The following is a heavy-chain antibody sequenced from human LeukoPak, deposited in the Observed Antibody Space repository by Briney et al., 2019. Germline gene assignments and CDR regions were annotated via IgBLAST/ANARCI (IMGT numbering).Heavy chain of an antibody. J-gene: IGHJ4*02. CDR2: MNPNSGNT. CDR1: GYTFTSYD. CDR3: ARDRAYYYGSGSYDY. D-gene: IGHD3-10*01. V-gene: IGHV1-8*01. Sequence: VASVNVSCKASGYTFTSYDINWVRQATGQGLEWMGWMNPNSGNTGYAQKFQGRVTMTRDTSTSTVYMELSSLRSEDTAVYYCARDRAYYYGSGSYDYWGQGTLVTVSS.